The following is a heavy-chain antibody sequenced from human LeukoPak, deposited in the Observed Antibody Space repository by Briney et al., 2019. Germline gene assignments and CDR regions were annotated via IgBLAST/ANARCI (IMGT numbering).Heavy chain of an antibody. V-gene: IGHV3-15*01. J-gene: IGHJ4*02. Sequence: GGSLRLSCAGSGFTFSNAWMTWVRQAPGKGLEWVGRIKTKSDGGTTDYAAPVKGRFTISRDDSRNTLYLQMNSLTTEDTAVYYCTSTLGYWGQGALVTVSS. CDR3: TSTLGY. CDR2: IKTKSDGGTT. CDR1: GFTFSNAW.